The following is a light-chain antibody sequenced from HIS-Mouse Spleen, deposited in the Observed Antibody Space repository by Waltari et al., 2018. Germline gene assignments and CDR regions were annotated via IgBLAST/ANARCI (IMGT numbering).Light chain of an antibody. CDR2: QDS. CDR3: QAWDSSTVV. J-gene: IGLJ2*01. V-gene: IGLV3-1*01. CDR1: NLGDKY. Sequence: SYELTQPPSVSVSPGQTARITRSGANLGDKYACWYQQKPGQSPVLVIYQDSKRPSGIPERFSGSNSGNTATLTISGTQAMDEADYYCQAWDSSTVVFGGGTKLTVL.